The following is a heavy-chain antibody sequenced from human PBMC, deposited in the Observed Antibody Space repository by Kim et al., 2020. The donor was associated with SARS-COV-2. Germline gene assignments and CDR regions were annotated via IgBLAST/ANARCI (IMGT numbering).Heavy chain of an antibody. V-gene: IGHV3-49*04. D-gene: IGHD1-1*01. CDR1: GFSFGDYA. Sequence: GGSLRLSCAASGFSFGDYAMNWVRQAPGKGLEWICVISSKRYGAGSADAAEGGVSITISRDDSSRNPQLNSHSPKTEDTACCASTSSPGGITTTRDDDWG. J-gene: IGHJ4*01. CDR3: TSSPGGITTTRDDD. CDR2: ISSKRYGAGS.